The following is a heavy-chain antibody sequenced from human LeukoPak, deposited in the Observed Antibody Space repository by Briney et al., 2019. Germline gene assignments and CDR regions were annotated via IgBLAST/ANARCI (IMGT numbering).Heavy chain of an antibody. J-gene: IGHJ5*02. V-gene: IGHV4-4*07. Sequence: SETLSLTCAASGASICYNYWSWIRQPAGKGLEWIGRIYTSGNTKYNPSLKNRVTMSVDTSKNQFSLKLTSVTAADTAVYYCARDSSGSFRFDPWGQGTLVTVSS. CDR3: ARDSSGSFRFDP. CDR2: IYTSGNT. D-gene: IGHD3-22*01. CDR1: GASICYNY.